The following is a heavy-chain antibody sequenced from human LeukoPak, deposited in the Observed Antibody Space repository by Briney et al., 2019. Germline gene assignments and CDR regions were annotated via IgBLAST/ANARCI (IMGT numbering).Heavy chain of an antibody. CDR1: GDSISSNH. V-gene: IGHV4-59*01. D-gene: IGHD3-16*01. CDR2: ISYSGKT. Sequence: SETLSLTCSVSGDSISSNHWSWVRQPPGKGLEWIGYISYSGKTSYNPSLKSRVTISVDTSKNQFSLKLSSVTAADTAVYYCARVGRGDHTWGSYYCDHWGQGTLVTGSS. CDR3: ARVGRGDHTWGSYYCDH. J-gene: IGHJ4*02.